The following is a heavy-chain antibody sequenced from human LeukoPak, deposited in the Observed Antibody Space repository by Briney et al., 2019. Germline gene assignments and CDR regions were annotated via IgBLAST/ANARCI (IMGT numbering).Heavy chain of an antibody. V-gene: IGHV3-23*01. CDR3: AKGSCSGGSCYPRSRRDNWFDP. CDR1: GFTFSSYA. D-gene: IGHD2-15*01. CDR2: ISGSGGST. J-gene: IGHJ5*02. Sequence: GGSLRLSCAASGFTFSSYAMSWVRQAPGKGLEWVSAISGSGGSTYYADSVKGRFTISRDNSKNTLYLQMNGLRAEDTAVYYCAKGSCSGGSCYPRSRRDNWFDPWGQGTLVTVSS.